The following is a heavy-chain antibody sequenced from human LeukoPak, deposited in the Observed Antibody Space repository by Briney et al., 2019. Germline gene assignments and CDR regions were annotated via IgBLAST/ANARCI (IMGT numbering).Heavy chain of an antibody. J-gene: IGHJ4*02. CDR3: ARDLAVAALDY. D-gene: IGHD6-19*01. V-gene: IGHV3-21*01. CDR1: GFTFSSCS. CDR2: ITSSGSYI. Sequence: GGSLRLSCAASGFTFSSCSVNWVRQAPGKGLEWVSSITSSGSYIYYADSVKGRFTISRDNAKNSLYLQMNSLRADDTAVYYCARDLAVAALDYWGQGTLVTVSS.